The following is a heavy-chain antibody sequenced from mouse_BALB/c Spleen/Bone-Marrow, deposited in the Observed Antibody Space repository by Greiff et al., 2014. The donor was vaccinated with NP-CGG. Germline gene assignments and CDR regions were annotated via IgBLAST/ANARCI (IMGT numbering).Heavy chain of an antibody. V-gene: IGHV1-7*01. CDR1: GYTFTSYW. Sequence: VQRVESGAELAKPGASLKMSCKASGYTFTSYWMHWIKQRPGQGLEWIGYINPSTDYTEYNQKFKDKATLTADKSSSTAFMQLSSLTSEDSAVYYCARRAYGGSYGFAYWGQGTLVTGSA. CDR3: ARRAYGGSYGFAY. CDR2: INPSTDYT. J-gene: IGHJ3*01. D-gene: IGHD1-1*01.